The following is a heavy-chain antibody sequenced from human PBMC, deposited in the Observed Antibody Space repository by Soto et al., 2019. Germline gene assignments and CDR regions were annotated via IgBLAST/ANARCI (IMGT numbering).Heavy chain of an antibody. CDR3: AKDRHPDGIWTFDS. D-gene: IGHD3-9*01. Sequence: PGGSLRLSCAASGFTFSSYGMHWVRQAPGKGLEWVAVISYDGSTTHYADSVKGRFTISRDNSKKMLYLQMNSLRDEDTAVYYCAKDRHPDGIWTFDSWGPGTLVTVSS. J-gene: IGHJ4*02. CDR2: ISYDGSTT. CDR1: GFTFSSYG. V-gene: IGHV3-30*18.